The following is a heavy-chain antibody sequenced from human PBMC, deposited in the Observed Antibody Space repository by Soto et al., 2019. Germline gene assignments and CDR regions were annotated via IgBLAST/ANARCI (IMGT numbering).Heavy chain of an antibody. CDR2: IIPIFGTA. J-gene: IGHJ6*02. D-gene: IGHD3-3*01. V-gene: IGHV1-69*13. CDR1: GGTFSSYA. CDR3: ARGFYDFWSGHRVISWYYYGMDF. Sequence: SVKVSCKASGGTFSSYAISWVRQAPGQGLEWMGGIIPIFGTANYAQKFQGRVTITADESTSTAYMELSSLRSEDTAVYYCARGFYDFWSGHRVISWYYYGMDFWGPGTTVSVFS.